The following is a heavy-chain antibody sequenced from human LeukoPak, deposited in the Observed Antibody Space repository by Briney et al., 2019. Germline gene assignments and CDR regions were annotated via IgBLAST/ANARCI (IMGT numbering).Heavy chain of an antibody. Sequence: GGSLRLSCAASGFTFRSYAMHWVRQAPGKGLEWVAVISYDGSDKYYADSVKGRFTISRDNSKNTLYLQMNSLRAEDTAVYYCARGSGALGYCSGGSCYDSDDYWGQGTLVTVSS. CDR1: GFTFRSYA. V-gene: IGHV3-30-3*01. CDR2: ISYDGSDK. D-gene: IGHD2-15*01. J-gene: IGHJ4*02. CDR3: ARGSGALGYCSGGSCYDSDDY.